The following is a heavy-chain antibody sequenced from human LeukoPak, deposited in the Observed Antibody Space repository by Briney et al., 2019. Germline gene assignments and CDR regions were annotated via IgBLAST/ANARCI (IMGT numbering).Heavy chain of an antibody. Sequence: GESLRISCQGSGYNFRSYWIGWVRQMPGKGLEWMGIIYPGDSDTRYSPSFQGQVTISADKSISTAYLQWSSLKASDTAMYYCARGTIAVAPNDAFDIWGQGTMVTVSS. CDR3: ARGTIAVAPNDAFDI. CDR1: GYNFRSYW. J-gene: IGHJ3*02. D-gene: IGHD6-19*01. V-gene: IGHV5-51*01. CDR2: IYPGDSDT.